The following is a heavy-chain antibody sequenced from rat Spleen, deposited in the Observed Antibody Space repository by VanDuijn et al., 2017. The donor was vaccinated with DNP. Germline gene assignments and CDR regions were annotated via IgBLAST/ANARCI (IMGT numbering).Heavy chain of an antibody. Sequence: EVQLVESGGGFVQPGRSLKLSCVASGFTFSDYYMAWVRQAPAKGLAWVAYINYDGGRTYYGDSVRGRFTISRDNAKSTLFLQMNSLRSEDMATYYCARHVLPLRVWDYWGQGVMVTASS. CDR3: ARHVLPLRVWDY. D-gene: IGHD4-1*01. J-gene: IGHJ2*01. CDR1: GFTFSDYY. CDR2: INYDGGRT. V-gene: IGHV5-22*01.